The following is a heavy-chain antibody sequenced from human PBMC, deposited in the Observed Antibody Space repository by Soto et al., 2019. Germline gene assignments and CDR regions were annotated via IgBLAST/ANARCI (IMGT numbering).Heavy chain of an antibody. V-gene: IGHV3-33*01. Sequence: GALRLSCAASGFTFSSYAMHWVRQAPGKGLEWVGFIWYGGSNTFYAESVKGRFTISRDNSKNTVYLQINALRAEDTAVYYCARDFSMVIVAPGYWGQGTLVTVSS. CDR2: IWYGGSNT. D-gene: IGHD5-12*01. CDR3: ARDFSMVIVAPGY. CDR1: GFTFSSYA. J-gene: IGHJ4*02.